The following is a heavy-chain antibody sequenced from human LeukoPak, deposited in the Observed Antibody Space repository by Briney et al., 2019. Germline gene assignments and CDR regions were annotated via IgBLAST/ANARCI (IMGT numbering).Heavy chain of an antibody. D-gene: IGHD3-22*01. CDR2: ISTDGYTT. Sequence: RGSLRLSCAASGLAFSAYKMHWVRQAPRKGLVWVSRISTDGYTTDYADFVQGRFTASRDNTKNTWSLEMNSLRAEDTAVYYCARERGDSSGYYRLHYYYYGMDVWGQGTTVTVSS. CDR3: ARERGDSSGYYRLHYYYYGMDV. J-gene: IGHJ6*02. V-gene: IGHV3-74*01. CDR1: GLAFSAYK.